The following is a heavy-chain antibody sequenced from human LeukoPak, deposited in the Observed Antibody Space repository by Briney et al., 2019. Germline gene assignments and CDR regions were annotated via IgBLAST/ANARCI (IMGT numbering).Heavy chain of an antibody. CDR2: IYTSGST. J-gene: IGHJ5*02. V-gene: IGHV4-61*02. D-gene: IGHD2-21*02. CDR1: GGSISSGSYY. CDR3: ARDSSVGTGWCDP. Sequence: SETLSLTCTVSGGSISSGSYYWSWIRQPAGKGLEWIGRIYTSGSTNYNPSLKSRVTISVDTSKNQFSLKLSSVTAADTAVYYCARDSSVGTGWCDPWGQGTLVNASS.